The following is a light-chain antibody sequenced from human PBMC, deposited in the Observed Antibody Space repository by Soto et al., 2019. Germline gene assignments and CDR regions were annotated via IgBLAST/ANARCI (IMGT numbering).Light chain of an antibody. Sequence: EIVMTQSPATLSVSPGERATLSCRASQSVNNNLAWYQQKPGQAPRLLIYGASIRATGIPARFSGSESGTEFTLTISSLQSEDFAVYYCQQYNKWPLFTFGPGTKVDIK. V-gene: IGKV3-15*01. CDR2: GAS. CDR1: QSVNNN. J-gene: IGKJ3*01. CDR3: QQYNKWPLFT.